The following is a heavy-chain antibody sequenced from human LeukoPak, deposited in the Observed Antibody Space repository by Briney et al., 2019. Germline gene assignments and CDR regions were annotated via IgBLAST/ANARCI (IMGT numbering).Heavy chain of an antibody. CDR2: IDSSGVST. J-gene: IGHJ4*02. Sequence: GGSLRLSCAASGFTFSASTMNWVRQAPGKGLEWVSSIDSSGVSTFCVASLRGRFTISRDNAKNSLYLQMNSLRAEDTAVYYCAKDRGPYYYGSGSEMDYWGQGTLVTVSS. CDR1: GFTFSAST. CDR3: AKDRGPYYYGSGSEMDY. D-gene: IGHD3-10*01. V-gene: IGHV3-21*01.